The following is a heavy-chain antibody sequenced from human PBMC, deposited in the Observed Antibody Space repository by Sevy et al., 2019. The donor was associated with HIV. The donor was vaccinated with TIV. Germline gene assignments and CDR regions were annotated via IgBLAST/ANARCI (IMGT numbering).Heavy chain of an antibody. D-gene: IGHD6-6*01. V-gene: IGHV3-74*01. J-gene: IGHJ4*02. Sequence: GGSLRLSCAASGFTFSSYWMHWVRQAPGKGLVWVSRINSDGSSTSYADSVKGRFTISRDNAKNTLYLQMNRLRAEDTAVYYCARTRLGGKQLVDYWGQGTLVTVSS. CDR1: GFTFSSYW. CDR2: INSDGSST. CDR3: ARTRLGGKQLVDY.